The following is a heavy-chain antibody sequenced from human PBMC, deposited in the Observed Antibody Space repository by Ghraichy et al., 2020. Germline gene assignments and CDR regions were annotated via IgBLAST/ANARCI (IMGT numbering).Heavy chain of an antibody. CDR1: GFTFSSYS. D-gene: IGHD4-17*01. V-gene: IGHV3-21*01. Sequence: GGSLRLSCAASGFTFSSYSMNWVRQAPGKGLEWVSSISSSSSYIYYADSVKGRFTISRDNAKNSLYLQMNSLRAEDTAVYYCARGRLDYGEPHYSLNWFDPWGQGTLVTVSS. CDR2: ISSSSSYI. CDR3: ARGRLDYGEPHYSLNWFDP. J-gene: IGHJ5*02.